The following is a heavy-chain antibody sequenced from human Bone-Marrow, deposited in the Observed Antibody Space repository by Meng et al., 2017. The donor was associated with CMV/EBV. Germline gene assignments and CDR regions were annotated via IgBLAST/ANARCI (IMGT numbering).Heavy chain of an antibody. J-gene: IGHJ4*02. CDR2: IRYDGSNK. CDR3: AKDPTAGYCSSTSCNGDYFDY. D-gene: IGHD2-2*03. Sequence: GGSLRLSCVASGFTVISYGMHWVRQAPGKGLEWVAFIRYDGSNKYYADSVKGRFTISRDNSKNTLYLQMNSLRAEDTAVYYCAKDPTAGYCSSTSCNGDYFDYWGQGTLVTVSS. CDR1: GFTVISYG. V-gene: IGHV3-30*02.